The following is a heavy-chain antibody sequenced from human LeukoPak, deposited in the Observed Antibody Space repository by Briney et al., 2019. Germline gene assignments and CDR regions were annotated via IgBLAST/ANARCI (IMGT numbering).Heavy chain of an antibody. J-gene: IGHJ6*03. CDR2: IWYGGSNE. D-gene: IGHD1-26*01. CDR3: ATNSGTPPRYMNV. V-gene: IGHV3-33*01. CDR1: GLTFRNYG. Sequence: GGSLRLSCAASGLTFRNYGMHWVRQAPGKGLEWVAVIWYGGSNECYADSVKGRFTTSRDNSKNMLYLQMNSLRDEDTAVYYCATNSGTPPRYMNVWGKGTTVSVSS.